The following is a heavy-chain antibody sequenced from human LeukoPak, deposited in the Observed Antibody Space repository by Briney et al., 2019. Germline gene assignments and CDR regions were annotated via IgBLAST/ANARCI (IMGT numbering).Heavy chain of an antibody. Sequence: SETLSLTCTVSGGSMTSYYWSWIRQPPGKGLEWIAYIYYSGNTTYNPSLKSRVTISVDTAKNQLSLQLMYVPAADTAVYYCGGTEWSGGACYDAIDIWGQGTMVTVPS. D-gene: IGHD2-21*01. CDR2: IYYSGNT. CDR3: GGTEWSGGACYDAIDI. J-gene: IGHJ3*02. V-gene: IGHV4-59*01. CDR1: GGSMTSYY.